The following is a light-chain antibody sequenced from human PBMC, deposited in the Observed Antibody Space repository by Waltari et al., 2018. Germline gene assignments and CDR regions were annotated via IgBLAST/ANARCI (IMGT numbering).Light chain of an antibody. Sequence: DVAMTQSPLPLPVTLGQPASISCRSSQTLVSSDGNTYFNWFKQRPGQAPSRLLYKLSTRDSGVPDRFSGSGSGTDFTLRISRVESDDVGVYYCMQGTHWPWTFGQGTNVEIK. CDR3: MQGTHWPWT. J-gene: IGKJ1*01. CDR1: QTLVSSDGNTY. V-gene: IGKV2-30*01. CDR2: KLS.